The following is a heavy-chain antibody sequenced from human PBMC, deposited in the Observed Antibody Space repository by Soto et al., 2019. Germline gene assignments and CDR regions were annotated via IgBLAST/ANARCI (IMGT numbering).Heavy chain of an antibody. D-gene: IGHD3-16*01. CDR1: GDSVSSNSAA. CDR2: TYYRSKWYN. CDR3: ARAYEWPSWFDP. J-gene: IGHJ5*02. V-gene: IGHV6-1*01. Sequence: SPTLSLPCXISGDSVSSNSAAWNWIRQSPSRGLEWLGRTYYRSKWYNDYAVSVKSRITINPDTSKNQFSLQLNSVTPEDTAVYYCARAYEWPSWFDPWGQGTLVTVSS.